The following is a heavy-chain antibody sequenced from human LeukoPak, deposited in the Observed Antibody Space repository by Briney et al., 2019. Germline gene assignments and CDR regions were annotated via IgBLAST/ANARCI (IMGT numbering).Heavy chain of an antibody. CDR2: IYHSGST. CDR3: ARIGSSWSWGWFDS. V-gene: IGHV4-38-2*02. J-gene: IGHJ5*01. CDR1: GDSISSGYY. Sequence: PETLSLTCTVSGDSISSGYYWGWIRQPPGKGLEWIGSIYHSGSTYYNPSLKSRVTISVDTSKNQFSLKLRSVTAADTDVYYCARIGSSWSWGWFDSWGQGILVTVSS. D-gene: IGHD6-13*01.